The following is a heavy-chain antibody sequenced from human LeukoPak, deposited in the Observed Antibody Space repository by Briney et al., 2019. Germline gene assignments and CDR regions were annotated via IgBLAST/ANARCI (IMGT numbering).Heavy chain of an antibody. Sequence: HGESLKISCKGSGYSFTSYWIGWVRQMPGKGLEWMGIIYPGDSDTRYSPSFKGQVTISADKSISTAYLQWSSLKASDTAMYYCARLVVVAATCWFDPWGQGTLVTVSS. CDR2: IYPGDSDT. D-gene: IGHD2-15*01. CDR1: GYSFTSYW. J-gene: IGHJ5*02. CDR3: ARLVVVAATCWFDP. V-gene: IGHV5-51*01.